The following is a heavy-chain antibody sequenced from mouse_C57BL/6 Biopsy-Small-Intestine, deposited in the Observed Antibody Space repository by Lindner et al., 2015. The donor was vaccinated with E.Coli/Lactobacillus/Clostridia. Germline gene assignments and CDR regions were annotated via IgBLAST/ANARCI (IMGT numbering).Heavy chain of an antibody. Sequence: SVKVSCKASGYSFSGYGITWVRQAPGQGLEWMGWISGYNGQANYAQQFLGRVAMTRETSTRTVYMELTSLTSDDTAVYYCARTYYMGNGRWLDTWGQGTLVTVSS. CDR1: GYSFSGYG. CDR2: ISGYNGQA. V-gene: IGHV1-20*01. J-gene: IGHJ4*01. CDR3: ARTYYMGNGRWLDT. D-gene: IGHD1-1*01.